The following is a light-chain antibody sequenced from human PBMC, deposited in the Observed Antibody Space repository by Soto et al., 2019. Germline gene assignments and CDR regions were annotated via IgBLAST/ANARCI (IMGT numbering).Light chain of an antibody. Sequence: ESVFSHSPTPLSFSPGERATHSWRASQSVGTSLAWYQQKSGQAPRLLFYESSNRATYIPARFSASGSGTDFTLTISGLEPEDFAVYYCQQRGVWPLTFGGGTKVDIK. CDR3: QQRGVWPLT. CDR2: ESS. V-gene: IGKV3-11*01. CDR1: QSVGTS. J-gene: IGKJ4*01.